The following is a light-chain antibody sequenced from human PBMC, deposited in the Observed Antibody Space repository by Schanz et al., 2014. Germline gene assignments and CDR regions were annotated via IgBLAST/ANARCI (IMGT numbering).Light chain of an antibody. CDR3: QQSKQWPPFT. V-gene: IGKV3-20*01. CDR2: GAS. J-gene: IGKJ4*01. CDR1: QSVSSSY. Sequence: EIVLTQSPGTLSLSPGERATLSCRASQSVSSSYLAWYQQKPGQAPRLLIYGASSRATGIPDRFSGSGSGTDFTLTITSLQSEDFAVYYCQQSKQWPPFTFGGGTKVEIK.